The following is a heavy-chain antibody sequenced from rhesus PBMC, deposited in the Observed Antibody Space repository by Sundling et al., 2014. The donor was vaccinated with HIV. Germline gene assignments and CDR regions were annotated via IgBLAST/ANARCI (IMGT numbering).Heavy chain of an antibody. CDR1: GASISDTY. CDR2: IGGSSGST. J-gene: IGHJ6*01. D-gene: IGHD5-24*01. CDR3: ARDPGYSGYYGLDA. V-gene: IGHV4-165*02. Sequence: QVQLQESGPGLVKPSETLSLTCAVSGASISDTYRWNWIRQPPGKGLEWIGYIGGSSGSTYYNPSLKSRVTISTDTSKNQFLLELRSVTAADTAVYYCARDPGYSGYYGLDAWGQGVVVTVSS.